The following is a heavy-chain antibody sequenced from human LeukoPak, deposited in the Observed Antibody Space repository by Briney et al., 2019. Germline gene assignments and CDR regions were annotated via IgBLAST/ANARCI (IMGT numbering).Heavy chain of an antibody. CDR1: GGSISNSNYY. Sequence: PSETLSLTCTVSGGSISNSNYYWGWVRQPRGKWVEWIGTIYYSGNTYYTQSLKSRVSISVDTSKNQFSLRLSSVTAADTAVYFCMRHEEEDGYNAKPFDFWGQGTLVTVSS. V-gene: IGHV4-39*01. J-gene: IGHJ4*02. D-gene: IGHD5-24*01. CDR3: MRHEEEDGYNAKPFDF. CDR2: IYYSGNT.